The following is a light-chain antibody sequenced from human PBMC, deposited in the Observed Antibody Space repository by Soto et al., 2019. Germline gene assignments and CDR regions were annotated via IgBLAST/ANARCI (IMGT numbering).Light chain of an antibody. CDR1: QSVSSN. Sequence: EIVMTQSPATLSVSPGERATLSCRASQSVSSNLAWYQQRPGPAPGLRIYGASTRAPGSPPRFSGSGSGTKFTLTISSPQSEDFAVYYCQQYKNWPITFGQGTRLEIK. CDR3: QQYKNWPIT. J-gene: IGKJ5*01. CDR2: GAS. V-gene: IGKV3-15*01.